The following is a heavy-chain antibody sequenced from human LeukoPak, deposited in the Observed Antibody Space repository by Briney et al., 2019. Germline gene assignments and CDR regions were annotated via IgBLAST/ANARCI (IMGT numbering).Heavy chain of an antibody. J-gene: IGHJ6*02. CDR1: GGTFSSYA. CDR3: AGSLVVAAAKPRDYYYGMDV. Sequence: ASVKVSCKASGGTFSSYAISWVRQAPGQGLEWMGRIIPILGIANYAQKFQGRVTITADKSTSTAYMELSSLRSEDTAVYYCAGSLVVAAAKPRDYYYGMDVWGQGTTVTVSS. CDR2: IIPILGIA. V-gene: IGHV1-69*04. D-gene: IGHD2-15*01.